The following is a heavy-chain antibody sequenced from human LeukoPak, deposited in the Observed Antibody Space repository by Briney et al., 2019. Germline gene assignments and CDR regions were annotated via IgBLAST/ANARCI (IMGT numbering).Heavy chain of an antibody. CDR1: GYSFTSYW. CDR3: ARFGYCSSTSCYSVLDY. J-gene: IGHJ4*02. CDR2: IYPGDSDT. D-gene: IGHD2-2*01. V-gene: IGHV5-51*01. Sequence: GESLKISCKGSGYSFTSYWIGSVRQMPGKGLEWMGIIYPGDSDTRYSPSFQGQVTISADKSISTAYLQWSSLKASDTAMYYCARFGYCSSTSCYSVLDYWGQGTLVTVSS.